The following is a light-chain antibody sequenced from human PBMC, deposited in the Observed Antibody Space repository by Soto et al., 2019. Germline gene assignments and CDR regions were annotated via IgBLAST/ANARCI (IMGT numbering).Light chain of an antibody. V-gene: IGKV3-20*01. J-gene: IGKJ1*01. Sequence: ETVLTHSPRTLTKSPGERATLSCRASQSISSGYLAWYQQKPGQAPRLLIYGASSRATGIPDRFSGSGSGTDFTLTINRLEPEDFAVYYCQQYGSSPGTFGQGTKV. CDR1: QSISSGY. CDR3: QQYGSSPGT. CDR2: GAS.